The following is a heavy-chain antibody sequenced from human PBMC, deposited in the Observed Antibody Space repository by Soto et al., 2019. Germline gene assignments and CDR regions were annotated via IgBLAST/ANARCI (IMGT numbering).Heavy chain of an antibody. J-gene: IGHJ6*02. CDR3: ARDKFRPQLGGNYYTILDV. Sequence: QVQLVQSGAEVKKPGSSVKVSCKASGGTFRTSAISWVRQAPGQGLEWVGGIMPVFPRPKYAQNFQGRVTITADESTSTAYMELSSLRSDDTAVYFCARDKFRPQLGGNYYTILDVWGQGTSCSVSS. CDR1: GGTFRTSA. D-gene: IGHD1-26*01. V-gene: IGHV1-69*12. CDR2: IMPVFPRP.